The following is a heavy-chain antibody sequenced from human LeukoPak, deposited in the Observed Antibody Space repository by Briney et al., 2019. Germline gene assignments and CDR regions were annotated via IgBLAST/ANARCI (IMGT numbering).Heavy chain of an antibody. CDR2: INPSGGST. CDR1: GYTFTSYY. Sequence: ASVKVSCKASGYTFTSYYMHWVRQAPGQGLEWMGIINPSGGSTSYAQKFQGRVTMTRDMSTSTVYMELSSLRSEDTAVYYCARVVATNYYYYYMDVWGKGTTVTVSS. D-gene: IGHD5-12*01. J-gene: IGHJ6*03. V-gene: IGHV1-46*01. CDR3: ARVVATNYYYYYMDV.